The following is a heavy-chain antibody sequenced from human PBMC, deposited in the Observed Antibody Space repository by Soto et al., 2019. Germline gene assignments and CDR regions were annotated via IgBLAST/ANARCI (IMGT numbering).Heavy chain of an antibody. J-gene: IGHJ4*02. CDR1: AVTIRCST. D-gene: IGHD6-13*01. CDR2: IYYTGGT. V-gene: IGHV4-59*01. CDR3: ASGTLSTIAAPDS. Sequence: PSETLPLSCNVSAVTIRCSTRNWIRQPPGKTLEWIGSIYYTGGTNYNPSLKSRVTISVDTSKNHFSLKFNSLTAADTAVYYCASGTLSTIAAPDSWGKGTLVTVS.